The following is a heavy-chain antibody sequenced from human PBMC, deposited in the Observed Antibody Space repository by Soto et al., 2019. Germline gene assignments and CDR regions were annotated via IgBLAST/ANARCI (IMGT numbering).Heavy chain of an antibody. D-gene: IGHD3-22*01. CDR3: ARTESYYDSSGYHHIFDY. J-gene: IGHJ4*02. V-gene: IGHV3-21*01. CDR2: ISSSSSYM. CDR1: GFTFSGYS. Sequence: GGSLRLSCGASGFTFSGYSMNWVRQAPGKGLEWVSSISSSSSYMYYADSVKGRFTISRDNAKNSLYLQMNSLRAEDTAVYYCARTESYYDSSGYHHIFDYWGQGTLVTVSS.